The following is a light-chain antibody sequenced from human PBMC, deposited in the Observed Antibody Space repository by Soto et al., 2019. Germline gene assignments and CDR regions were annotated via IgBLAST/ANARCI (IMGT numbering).Light chain of an antibody. J-gene: IGKJ1*01. CDR2: AAS. CDR3: QHYGGSVTCT. CDR1: QSVTSSY. Sequence: EVVLTQSPGTLSLSPGERATRSCRASQSVTSSYLAWYQQKPGQAPRLLIYAASSRATGIPERFRGSESGTGFSLSISRLEPEDLAVYCCQHYGGSVTCTFGQGTKVEIK. V-gene: IGKV3-20*01.